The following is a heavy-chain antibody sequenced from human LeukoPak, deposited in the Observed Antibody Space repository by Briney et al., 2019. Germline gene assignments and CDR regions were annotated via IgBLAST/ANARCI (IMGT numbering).Heavy chain of an antibody. D-gene: IGHD1/OR15-1a*01. J-gene: IGHJ4*02. V-gene: IGHV3-74*01. Sequence: QTGGSLRLSCAASGFPFSISWMHWFRQVPGKGLMWVSRITTDETTTYADSVKGRFTISRDNAKNTVYLQMNSLRVEDTAVYYCAKDWFATTDYWGQGILVTVSS. CDR1: GFPFSISW. CDR3: AKDWFATTDY. CDR2: ITTDETT.